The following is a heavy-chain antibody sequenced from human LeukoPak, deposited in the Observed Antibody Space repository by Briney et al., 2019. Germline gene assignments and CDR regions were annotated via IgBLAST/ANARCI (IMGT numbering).Heavy chain of an antibody. V-gene: IGHV3-30*03. Sequence: GGSLRLSCAASGFSFSNYGMHWVRQAPGKGLEWLSLISSDGLNEYYTDSVKGRFTISRDNSKNTLYLQMNALRTEDTAVYYCARARSSTWWGTLGSWGQGTLVTVSS. CDR2: ISSDGLNE. D-gene: IGHD6-13*01. CDR1: GFSFSNYG. CDR3: ARARSSTWWGTLGS. J-gene: IGHJ5*02.